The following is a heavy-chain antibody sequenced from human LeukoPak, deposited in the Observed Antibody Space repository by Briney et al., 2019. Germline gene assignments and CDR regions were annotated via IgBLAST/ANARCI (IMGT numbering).Heavy chain of an antibody. J-gene: IGHJ4*02. CDR2: ISGSGGST. Sequence: GGSLRLSCAASGFTFSNAWMSWVRQAPGKGLEWVSAISGSGGSTHYADSVKGRFTISRDNSKNTLYVQMNSLRAEDTAVYYCAKGIEFSDWGQGTLVTVSS. V-gene: IGHV3-23*01. CDR1: GFTFSNAW. CDR3: AKGIEFSD. D-gene: IGHD3-16*02.